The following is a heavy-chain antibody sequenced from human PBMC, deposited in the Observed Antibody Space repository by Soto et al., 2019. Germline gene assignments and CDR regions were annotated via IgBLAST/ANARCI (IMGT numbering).Heavy chain of an antibody. Sequence: TLSLTCTVSGGAISSYYWSWIRQPPGKALEWLARIDWDDDKYYSTSLKTRLTISKDTSKNQVVLTMTNMDPVDTATYYYDSSGPALFDYWGQGALVTVSS. J-gene: IGHJ4*02. CDR3: DSSGPALFDY. V-gene: IGHV2-70*11. CDR1: GGAISSYYW. CDR2: IDWDDDK. D-gene: IGHD3-22*01.